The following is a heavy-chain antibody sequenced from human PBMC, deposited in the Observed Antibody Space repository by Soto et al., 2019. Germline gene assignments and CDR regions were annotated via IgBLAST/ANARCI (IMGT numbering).Heavy chain of an antibody. J-gene: IGHJ6*02. Sequence: SETLSLTCTVSGGSIISGGYSWTWIRQSPGKGLEWIGYTCQSGSAYYNPSLKSRVTISVDRSKNQFSLNLTSVTAADTAVYYCARDYYGMDVWGQGTTVTVSS. CDR3: ARDYYGMDV. CDR2: TCQSGSA. CDR1: GGSIISGGYS. V-gene: IGHV4-30-2*06.